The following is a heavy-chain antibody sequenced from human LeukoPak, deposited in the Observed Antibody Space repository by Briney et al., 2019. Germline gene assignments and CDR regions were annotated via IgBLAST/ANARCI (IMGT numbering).Heavy chain of an antibody. D-gene: IGHD6-6*01. V-gene: IGHV4-59*08. CDR2: IYYSGST. Sequence: SETLSLTCTISGGSINNYYWSWIRQPPGKGLEWIGYIYYSGSTTYNPSLKSRVTISVDTSKNQFSLRLSSVTAADTAVYYCARHRPGPYDYWGQGTLVTVSS. CDR1: GGSINNYY. J-gene: IGHJ4*02. CDR3: ARHRPGPYDY.